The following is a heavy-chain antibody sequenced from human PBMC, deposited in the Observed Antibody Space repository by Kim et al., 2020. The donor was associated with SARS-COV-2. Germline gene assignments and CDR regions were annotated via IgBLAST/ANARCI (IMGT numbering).Heavy chain of an antibody. Sequence: GGSLRLSCAASGFTFSSYAMHWVRQAPGKGLEWVAVISYDGSNKYYADSVKGRFTISRDNSKNTLYLQMNSLRAEDTAVYYCAMGDCSSTSCYRHLIKTASSSGDHFDYWGQGTLVTVSS. J-gene: IGHJ4*02. CDR2: ISYDGSNK. CDR1: GFTFSSYA. D-gene: IGHD2-2*02. V-gene: IGHV3-30*04. CDR3: AMGDCSSTSCYRHLIKTASSSGDHFDY.